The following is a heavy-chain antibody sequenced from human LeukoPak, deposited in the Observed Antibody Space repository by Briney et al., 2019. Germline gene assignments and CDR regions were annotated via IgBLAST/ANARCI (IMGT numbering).Heavy chain of an antibody. V-gene: IGHV4-59*08. D-gene: IGHD6-19*01. Sequence: SETLSLTCTVSGGSISSYYWSWIRQPPGKGLEWIGYIYYSGSTNYNPSLKSRVTISVDTSKNQFSLKLSSVTAADTAVYYCATRRIAVAGSRYYGMDVWGQGTTVTVSS. CDR3: ATRRIAVAGSRYYGMDV. CDR2: IYYSGST. CDR1: GGSISSYY. J-gene: IGHJ6*02.